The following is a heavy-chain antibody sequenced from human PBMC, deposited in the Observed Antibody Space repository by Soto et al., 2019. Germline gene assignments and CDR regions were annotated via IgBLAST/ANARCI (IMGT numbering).Heavy chain of an antibody. D-gene: IGHD3-3*01. J-gene: IGHJ4*02. CDR1: GGSISSSSYY. Sequence: SETLSLTCTVSGGSISSSSYYWGWIRQPPGKGLEWIGSIYYSGSTYYNPSLKSRVTISVDTSKNQFSLKLSSVTAADTAVYYCARHGPPSVFGVVMRPYYFDYWGQGTLVTVSS. CDR3: ARHGPPSVFGVVMRPYYFDY. V-gene: IGHV4-39*01. CDR2: IYYSGST.